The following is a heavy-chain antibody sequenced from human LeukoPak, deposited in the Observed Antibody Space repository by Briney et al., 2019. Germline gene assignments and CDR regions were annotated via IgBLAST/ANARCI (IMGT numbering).Heavy chain of an antibody. Sequence: PGGSLRLSCAASGFTFSSYGMSWVRQAPGKGLEWVANIKQDGSEKYYVDSVKGRFTISRDNAKNSLYLQMNSLRAEDTAVYYCARDDTHSRRDGYSYFDYWGQGTLVTVSS. CDR2: IKQDGSEK. V-gene: IGHV3-7*01. J-gene: IGHJ4*02. CDR1: GFTFSSYG. CDR3: ARDDTHSRRDGYSYFDY. D-gene: IGHD5-24*01.